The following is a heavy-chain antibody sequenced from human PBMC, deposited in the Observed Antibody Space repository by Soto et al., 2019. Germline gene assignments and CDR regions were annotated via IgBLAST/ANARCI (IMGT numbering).Heavy chain of an antibody. D-gene: IGHD3-3*01. J-gene: IGHJ6*02. CDR3: ARDGSWYYDFWSGYSPSYYYYGMDV. V-gene: IGHV3-33*01. CDR1: GFTFSSYG. Sequence: QVQLVESGGGVVQPGRSLRLSCAASGFTFSSYGMHWVRQAPGKGLEWVAVIWYDGSNKYYADSVKGRFTISRDNSKNTLYLQMNSLRAEETAVYYCARDGSWYYDFWSGYSPSYYYYGMDVWGQGTTVTVSS. CDR2: IWYDGSNK.